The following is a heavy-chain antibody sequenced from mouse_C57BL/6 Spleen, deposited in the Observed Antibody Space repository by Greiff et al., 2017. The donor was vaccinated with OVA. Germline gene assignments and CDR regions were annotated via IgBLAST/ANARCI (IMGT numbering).Heavy chain of an antibody. J-gene: IGHJ2*01. CDR3: ALITTVVAPYYFDY. CDR2: IDPANGNT. V-gene: IGHV14-3*01. CDR1: GFNIKNTY. D-gene: IGHD1-1*01. Sequence: EVKLQESVAELVRPGASVKLSCTASGFNIKNTYMHWVKQRPEQGLEWIGRIDPANGNTKYAPKFQGKATITADTSSNTAYLQLSSLTSEDTAIYYCALITTVVAPYYFDYWGQGTTLTVSS.